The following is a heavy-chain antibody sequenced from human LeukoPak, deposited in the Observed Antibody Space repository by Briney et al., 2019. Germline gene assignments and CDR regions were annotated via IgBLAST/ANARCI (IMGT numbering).Heavy chain of an antibody. CDR2: IWYNGSNK. CDR3: SRGGYGDYNNWFDP. J-gene: IGHJ5*02. CDR1: GFTFSSFA. V-gene: IGHV3-33*01. Sequence: GGSLRLSCAASGFTFSSFAMHWVRQAPGKGLEWVADIWYNGSNKHYAESVKGRFTISRDNSKNTLYLQMNSLRAEDTAVYYCSRGGYGDYNNWFDPWGQGTLVIVSS. D-gene: IGHD4-17*01.